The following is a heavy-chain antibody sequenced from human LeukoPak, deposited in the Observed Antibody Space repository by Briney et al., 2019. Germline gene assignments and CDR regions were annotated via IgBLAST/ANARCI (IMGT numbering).Heavy chain of an antibody. CDR1: GGSFSGYY. CDR2: INHSEST. CDR3: ARGIGSHGYKYFDY. V-gene: IGHV4-34*01. Sequence: SETLSLTCAVYGGSFSGYYWSWIRQPPGKGLEWIGEINHSESTNYNPSLKSRVTISVDTSKNQFSLKLSSVTAADTAVYYCARGIGSHGYKYFDYWGQGTLVTVSS. J-gene: IGHJ4*02. D-gene: IGHD5-24*01.